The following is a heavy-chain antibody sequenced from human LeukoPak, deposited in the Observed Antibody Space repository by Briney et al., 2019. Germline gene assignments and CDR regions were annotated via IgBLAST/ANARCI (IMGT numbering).Heavy chain of an antibody. CDR3: ARGQVKGSYHTLFDYFDY. V-gene: IGHV4-34*01. J-gene: IGHJ4*02. CDR2: INHSGST. D-gene: IGHD3-10*01. CDR1: GFTFSTYT. Sequence: GSLRLSCAASGFTFSTYTMNWVRQPPGKGLEWIGEINHSGSTNYNPSLKSRVTISVDTSKNQFSLKLSSVTAADTAVYYCARGQVKGSYHTLFDYFDYWGQGTLVTVSS.